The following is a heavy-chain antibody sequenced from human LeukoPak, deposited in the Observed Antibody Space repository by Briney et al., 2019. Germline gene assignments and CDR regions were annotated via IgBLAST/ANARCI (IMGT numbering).Heavy chain of an antibody. Sequence: GGSLRLSCAASGFTFSSYGMHWVRQAPGKGLEWVAVISYDGSNKYYAESVKGRFTISRDNSKNTLYLQMNSLRAEDTAVYYCAKGIRFLEWSDYWGQGTLVTVSS. CDR2: ISYDGSNK. D-gene: IGHD3-3*01. J-gene: IGHJ4*02. CDR1: GFTFSSYG. V-gene: IGHV3-30*18. CDR3: AKGIRFLEWSDY.